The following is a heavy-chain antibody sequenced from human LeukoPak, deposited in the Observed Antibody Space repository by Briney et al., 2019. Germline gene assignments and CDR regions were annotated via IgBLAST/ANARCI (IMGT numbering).Heavy chain of an antibody. V-gene: IGHV4-38-2*01. CDR3: ARVTYVDDMLYQYFDY. Sequence: SETLSLTCAVSSYSISSGSYWGWIRQSPGKGLEWVGSIFHTGNSYYNPSLKSRLTMSVDTSKNQFSLKLTSVTAADTALYYCARVTYVDDMLYQYFDYWGQGILVTVSS. CDR2: IFHTGNS. J-gene: IGHJ4*02. D-gene: IGHD4-17*01. CDR1: SYSISSGSY.